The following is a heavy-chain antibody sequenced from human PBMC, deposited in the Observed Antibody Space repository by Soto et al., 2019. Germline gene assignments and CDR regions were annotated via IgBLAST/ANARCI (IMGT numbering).Heavy chain of an antibody. CDR2: INHSGST. J-gene: IGHJ5*02. CDR1: GGSFSGYY. V-gene: IGHV4-34*01. D-gene: IGHD3-10*01. Sequence: SETLSLTCAVYGGSFSGYYWSWIRQPPGKGLEWIGEINHSGSTNYNPSLKSRVTISVDTSKNQFSLKLSSVTAADTAVYYCARGWGGYYGSGSSDGWFDPWGQGTLVTVSS. CDR3: ARGWGGYYGSGSSDGWFDP.